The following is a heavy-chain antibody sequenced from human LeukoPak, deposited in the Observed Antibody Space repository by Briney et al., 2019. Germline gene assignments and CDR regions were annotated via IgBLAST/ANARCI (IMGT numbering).Heavy chain of an antibody. D-gene: IGHD3-10*01. CDR3: ASGSGSYRTPYYYMDV. CDR1: GFTVSTNY. Sequence: GGSLRLSCVASGFTVSTNYMSWVRQAPGKGLEWVSVIYSGGSTYYADSVKGRFTISRDNSENTLYLQMNSPRGEDTAMYYCASGSGSYRTPYYYMDVWGTGTTVTVSS. V-gene: IGHV3-53*01. CDR2: IYSGGST. J-gene: IGHJ6*03.